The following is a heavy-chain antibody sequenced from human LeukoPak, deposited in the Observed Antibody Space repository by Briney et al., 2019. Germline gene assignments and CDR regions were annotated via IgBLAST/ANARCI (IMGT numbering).Heavy chain of an antibody. J-gene: IGHJ4*02. V-gene: IGHV4-59*01. CDR1: GGSISSYY. CDR3: ARNSVAGTFDY. D-gene: IGHD6-19*01. CDR2: IYYSGST. Sequence: SSETLSLTCTVSGGSISSYYWSWIRQPPGKGLEWIGYIYYSGSTNYNPSLKSRVTLSVDTSKNQFSLKLSSVTAADTAVYYCARNSVAGTFDYWGQGTLVTVSS.